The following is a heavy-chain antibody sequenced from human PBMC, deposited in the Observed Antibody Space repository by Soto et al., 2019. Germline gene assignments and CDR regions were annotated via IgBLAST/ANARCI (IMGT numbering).Heavy chain of an antibody. D-gene: IGHD6-25*01. Sequence: QITLKESGPTLVKPTQTLTLTCSFSGFSLRTSGVSVGWIRQPPGKALEWLAFIYWNDDKRYSPSLQSSLTITTDTSKKEVVLTMTNMDPLYTGTYYCTYRVGSRGSFDYWGQGTLVTVSS. CDR3: TYRVGSRGSFDY. J-gene: IGHJ4*02. V-gene: IGHV2-5*01. CDR1: GFSLRTSGVS. CDR2: IYWNDDK.